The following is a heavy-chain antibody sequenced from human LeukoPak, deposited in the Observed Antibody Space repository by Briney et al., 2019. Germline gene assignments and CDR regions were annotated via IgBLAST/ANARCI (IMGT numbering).Heavy chain of an antibody. D-gene: IGHD1-1*01. V-gene: IGHV4-39*01. Sequence: PSETLSLTCTVSGGSISSSSYYWGWIRQPPGRGLEWIGSIYYSGSTYHNPSLKSRVTISVDTSKNQFSLKLSSVTAADTAVYYCARLGSGNGLRLFDYWGQGTLVTVSS. J-gene: IGHJ4*02. CDR3: ARLGSGNGLRLFDY. CDR1: GGSISSSSYY. CDR2: IYYSGST.